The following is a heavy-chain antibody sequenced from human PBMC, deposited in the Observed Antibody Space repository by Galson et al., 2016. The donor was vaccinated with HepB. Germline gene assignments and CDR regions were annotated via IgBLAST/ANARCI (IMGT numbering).Heavy chain of an antibody. J-gene: IGHJ3*01. V-gene: IGHV2-5*02. D-gene: IGHD2-15*01. CDR1: GFSHSTGGLG. Sequence: PALVKPTQTLTLTCTFSGFSHSTGGLGVGWIRQPPGKALEWLGLIYWDDDKRYSLSLQSRLTITKDTSKNQVVLTMTNMHPVDTATYYCARSGGYCSFDCSCYSFDAFDFWGQGTVVTVSS. CDR2: IYWDDDK. CDR3: ARSGGYCSFDCSCYSFDAFDF.